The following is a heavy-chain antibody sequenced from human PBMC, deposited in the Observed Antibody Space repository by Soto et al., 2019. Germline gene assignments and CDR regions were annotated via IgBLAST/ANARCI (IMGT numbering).Heavy chain of an antibody. CDR1: GYTFNTYN. D-gene: IGHD1-26*01. CDR2: INPSIGST. CDR3: ARLYSGSRLDY. Sequence: ASVKVSCKASGYTFNTYNMYCVRQAPGQGLEWMGVINPSIGSTNYAQKFQGRVIMTRDPSTSTVYMELSTLRSDDTAVYYCARLYSGSRLDYWGQGTLVTVSS. J-gene: IGHJ4*02. V-gene: IGHV1-46*02.